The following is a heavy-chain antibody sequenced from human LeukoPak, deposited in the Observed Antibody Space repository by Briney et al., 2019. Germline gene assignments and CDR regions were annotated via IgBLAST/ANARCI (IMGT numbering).Heavy chain of an antibody. CDR2: INHSGST. CDR1: GGSFSGYY. D-gene: IGHD5-12*01. CDR3: GRDYSGLFDY. V-gene: IGHV4-34*01. J-gene: IGHJ4*02. Sequence: PSETLSLTCAVYGGSFSGYYWSWIRQPPGKGLEWIGEINHSGSTNYNPSLKSRVTIAVDTSKNQFSLKLSSVTAADTAVYYCGRDYSGLFDYWGQGTLVTVSS.